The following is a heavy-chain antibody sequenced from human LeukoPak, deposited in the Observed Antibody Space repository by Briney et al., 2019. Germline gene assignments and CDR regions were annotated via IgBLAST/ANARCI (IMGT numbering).Heavy chain of an antibody. CDR1: GGSISSSSYY. J-gene: IGHJ4*02. CDR2: IYYSGST. D-gene: IGHD1-1*01. Sequence: SETLSLTCTVSGGSISSSSYYWGWIRQPPGKGLEWIGSIYYSGSTYYNPSLKSRVTISVDTSKNQFSLKLSSVTAADTAVYYCARVLQLERWDFDYWGQGTLVTVSS. CDR3: ARVLQLERWDFDY. V-gene: IGHV4-39*07.